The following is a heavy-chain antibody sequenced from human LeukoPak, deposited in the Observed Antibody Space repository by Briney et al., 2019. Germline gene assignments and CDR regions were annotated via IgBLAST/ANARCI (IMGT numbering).Heavy chain of an antibody. V-gene: IGHV4-59*08. CDR2: IYYSGST. CDR1: GGSISSYY. Sequence: SETLSLTCTVSGGSISSYYWSWIRQPPGKGLEWIGYIYYSGSTNYNPSLKSRVTISVDTSKNQFSLKLSSVTAADTAVYYCASHDYGGNYRYFQHWGRGTLVTVSS. CDR3: ASHDYGGNYRYFQH. J-gene: IGHJ1*01. D-gene: IGHD4-17*01.